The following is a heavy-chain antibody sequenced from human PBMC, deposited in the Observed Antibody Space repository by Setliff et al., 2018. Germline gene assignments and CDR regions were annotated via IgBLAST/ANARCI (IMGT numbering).Heavy chain of an antibody. J-gene: IGHJ3*02. Sequence: EASVKVSCKASGGTFSSFGISWVRQAPGQGLEWMGGTIPIFGTTNYAQKFQGRVTITRDTSASTVYMELSSLRYEDTAVYYCANGWATGYSSGHDAFDIWGQGTMVTVSS. V-gene: IGHV1-69*05. CDR3: ANGWATGYSSGHDAFDI. CDR1: GGTFSSFG. D-gene: IGHD6-19*01. CDR2: TIPIFGTT.